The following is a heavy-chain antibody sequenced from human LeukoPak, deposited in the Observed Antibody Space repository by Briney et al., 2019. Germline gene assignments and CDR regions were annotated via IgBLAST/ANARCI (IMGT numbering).Heavy chain of an antibody. CDR2: ISGRGDST. CDR1: GFTLSSHA. Sequence: RGSLRLSCAASGFTLSSHAMSWVRQAPGKGLEWVSGISGRGDSTYYADSVKGRFTISRDNSKNTLYLQMNSLRAEDTAVYYCAKRCLLSGTYYSFECWGQGTLVTVSS. J-gene: IGHJ4*02. CDR3: AKRCLLSGTYYSFEC. V-gene: IGHV3-23*01. D-gene: IGHD3-10*01.